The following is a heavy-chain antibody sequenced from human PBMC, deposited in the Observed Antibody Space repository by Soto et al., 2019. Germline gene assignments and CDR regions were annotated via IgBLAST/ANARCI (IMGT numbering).Heavy chain of an antibody. CDR2: IIPISGTA. CDR3: TRLQGNSTSVEIYYYSYYGMDV. V-gene: IGHV1-69*01. D-gene: IGHD2-2*01. Sequence: QVQLVQSGAEVKKPGSSVKVSCTASGGTFSSYAISWVRQAPGQGLEWMGGIIPISGTAKYAQKFQGRVTITADESTSTAYMELSSLRSVHTAVYYWTRLQGNSTSVEIYYYSYYGMDVWGQRTTVTVSS. J-gene: IGHJ6*02. CDR1: GGTFSSYA.